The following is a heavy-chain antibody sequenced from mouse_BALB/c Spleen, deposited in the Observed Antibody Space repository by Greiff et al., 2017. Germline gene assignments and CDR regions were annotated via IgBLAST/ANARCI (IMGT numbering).Heavy chain of an antibody. D-gene: IGHD2-1*01. J-gene: IGHJ4*01. CDR1: GYAFSSYW. V-gene: IGHV1-80*01. CDR2: IYPGDGDT. CDR3: ARRGNYYAMDY. Sequence: VQLQQSGAELVRPGSSVKISCKASGYAFSSYWMNWVKQSPGQGLEWIGQIYPGDGDTNYNGKFKGKATLTADKSSSTAYMQLSSLTSEDSAVYFCARRGNYYAMDYWGQGTSVTVSS.